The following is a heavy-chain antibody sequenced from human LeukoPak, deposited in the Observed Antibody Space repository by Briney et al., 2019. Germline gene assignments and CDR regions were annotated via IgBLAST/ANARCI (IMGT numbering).Heavy chain of an antibody. V-gene: IGHV4-59*01. CDR1: GASISSYY. CDR3: ARGRVSSSTWYSTYYYYFYMDV. Sequence: SETLSLTCTVSGASISSYYWSWIRQPPGKGLEWIGYVDHTGSTNFNPSLNGRVSISRDTTKNLFSLRLRSVTAADTAVYFCARGRVSSSTWYSTYYYYFYMDVWGKGTTVTVSS. D-gene: IGHD1-1*01. CDR2: VDHTGST. J-gene: IGHJ6*03.